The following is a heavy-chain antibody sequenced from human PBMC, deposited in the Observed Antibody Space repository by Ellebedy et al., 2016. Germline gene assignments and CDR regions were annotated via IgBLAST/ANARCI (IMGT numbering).Heavy chain of an antibody. J-gene: IGHJ6*02. V-gene: IGHV3-23*01. CDR3: AKDHYGSGRDYYYGMDV. CDR1: GFTFSSYA. Sequence: GESLKISXAASGFTFSSYAMSWVRQAPGKGLEWVSAISGSGGSTYYADSVKGRFTISRDNSKNTLYLQMNSLRAEDTAVYYCAKDHYGSGRDYYYGMDVWGQGTTVTVSS. D-gene: IGHD3-10*01. CDR2: ISGSGGST.